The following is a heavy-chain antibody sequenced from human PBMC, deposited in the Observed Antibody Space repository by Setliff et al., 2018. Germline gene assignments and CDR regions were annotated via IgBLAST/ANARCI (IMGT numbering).Heavy chain of an antibody. V-gene: IGHV4-39*01. Sequence: SETLSLTCPVSGGSISSSSYYWGWIRQPPGKGLEWIGSIYYSGSTYYNPSLKSRVTISVDTSKNQFSLKLSSVTAADTAVYYCARLGSARYDSSGYYTDNWFDPWGQGTLVTVSS. CDR1: GGSISSSSYY. D-gene: IGHD3-22*01. CDR2: IYYSGST. J-gene: IGHJ5*02. CDR3: ARLGSARYDSSGYYTDNWFDP.